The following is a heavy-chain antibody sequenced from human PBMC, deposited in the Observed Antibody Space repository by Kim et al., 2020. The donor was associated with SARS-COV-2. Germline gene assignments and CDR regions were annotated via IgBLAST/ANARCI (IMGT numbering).Heavy chain of an antibody. D-gene: IGHD1-26*01. Sequence: RYSPYFQGQVTISADKSISTAYLQWSSLKASDTAMYYCARLSTTDDAFDIWGQGTMVTVSS. CDR3: ARLSTTDDAFDI. V-gene: IGHV5-51*01. J-gene: IGHJ3*02.